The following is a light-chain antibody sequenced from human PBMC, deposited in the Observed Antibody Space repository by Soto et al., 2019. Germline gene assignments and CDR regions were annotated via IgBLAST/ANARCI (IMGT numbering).Light chain of an antibody. CDR2: NAA. J-gene: IGKJ4*01. V-gene: IGKV1-17*01. CDR3: LQDSTYPLT. Sequence: DIQMTQSQSSLSASVGDRVTITCRASQDIRHDLRWYQQKPGEAPKRLIYNAATLERGVPSRFSGSGSGTEFTLTISSLQPDDFATYFCLQDSTYPLTFGGGTKLEI. CDR1: QDIRHD.